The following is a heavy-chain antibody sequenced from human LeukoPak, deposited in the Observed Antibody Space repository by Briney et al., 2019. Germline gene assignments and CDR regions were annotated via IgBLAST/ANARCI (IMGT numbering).Heavy chain of an antibody. CDR1: GYTFTNYG. Sequence: ASVKVSCKASGYTFTNYGINWVRQAPGQGLEWMGWISAYSGNTNYAQKLQGRVTMTTDTSTSTAYMELRSLRSDDTAVYYCAKGVRDWNYGPLNWFDPWGQGTLVTVSS. V-gene: IGHV1-18*01. D-gene: IGHD1-7*01. CDR3: AKGVRDWNYGPLNWFDP. CDR2: ISAYSGNT. J-gene: IGHJ5*02.